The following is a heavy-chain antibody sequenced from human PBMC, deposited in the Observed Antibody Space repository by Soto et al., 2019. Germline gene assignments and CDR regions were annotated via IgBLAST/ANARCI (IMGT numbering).Heavy chain of an antibody. Sequence: GGSLRLSCAASGFTFSSYGMHWVRQAPGKGLEWVAVISYDGSNKYYADSVKGRFTISRDNSKNTLYLQMNSLRAEDTAVYYCAKDLYCSGGSCYSGGVYWGQGTLVTVSS. V-gene: IGHV3-30*18. CDR2: ISYDGSNK. J-gene: IGHJ4*02. D-gene: IGHD2-15*01. CDR1: GFTFSSYG. CDR3: AKDLYCSGGSCYSGGVY.